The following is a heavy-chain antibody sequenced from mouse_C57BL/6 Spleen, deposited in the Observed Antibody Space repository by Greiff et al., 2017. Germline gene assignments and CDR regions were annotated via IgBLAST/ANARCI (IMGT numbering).Heavy chain of an antibody. D-gene: IGHD3-2*02. V-gene: IGHV1-82*01. Sequence: QVQLKESGPELVKPGASVKISCKASGYAFSSSWMNWVKQRPGKGLEWIGRIYPGDGDTNYNGKFKGKATLTADKSSSTAYMQLSSLTSEDSAVYFCAAQATVAYWGQGTLVTVSA. J-gene: IGHJ3*01. CDR2: IYPGDGDT. CDR1: GYAFSSSW. CDR3: AAQATVAY.